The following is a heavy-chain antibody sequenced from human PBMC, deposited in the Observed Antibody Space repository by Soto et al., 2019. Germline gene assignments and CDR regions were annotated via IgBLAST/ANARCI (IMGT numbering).Heavy chain of an antibody. CDR2: INAGNGNT. Sequence: QVQLVQSGAEEKKPGASVKVSCKASGYTFTSYAMHWVRQAPGQRLEWMGWINAGNGNTKYSQKFQGRVTMTRDKPASTADMELSSLRSEDTAVYYCARSIVVVTALDYWGQGTLVTVSS. V-gene: IGHV1-3*05. CDR3: ARSIVVVTALDY. CDR1: GYTFTSYA. J-gene: IGHJ4*02. D-gene: IGHD2-21*02.